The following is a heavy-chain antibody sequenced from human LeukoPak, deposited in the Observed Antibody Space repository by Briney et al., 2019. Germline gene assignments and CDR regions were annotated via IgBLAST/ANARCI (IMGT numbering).Heavy chain of an antibody. J-gene: IGHJ6*03. D-gene: IGHD2-2*01. Sequence: GGSLRLSCAASGFTFSSYSMNWVRQAPGKGLEWVSSISSSSSYIYYADSVKGRFTISRDNAKNSLYLQMNSLRAEDTAVYYCARASPSTMRYYYYYMDVWGKGTTVTVSS. CDR1: GFTFSSYS. V-gene: IGHV3-21*01. CDR3: ARASPSTMRYYYYYMDV. CDR2: ISSSSSYI.